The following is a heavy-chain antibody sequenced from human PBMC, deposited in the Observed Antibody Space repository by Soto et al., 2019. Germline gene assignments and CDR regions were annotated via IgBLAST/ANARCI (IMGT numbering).Heavy chain of an antibody. Sequence: PVGSLRLSCASSVFTFSDHYMDCVRHSPGKWLEWVGRTRNKANSYTTEYAASVKGRFTISRDDSKNSLYLQMNSLKTEDTAVYYCARVRHWNYYSYGMDVLGQGTTFNLSS. J-gene: IGHJ6*02. V-gene: IGHV3-72*01. CDR1: VFTFSDHY. CDR3: ARVRHWNYYSYGMDV. D-gene: IGHD1-1*01. CDR2: TRNKANSYTT.